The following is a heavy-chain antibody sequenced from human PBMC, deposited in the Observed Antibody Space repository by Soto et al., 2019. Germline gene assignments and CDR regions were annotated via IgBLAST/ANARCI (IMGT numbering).Heavy chain of an antibody. CDR3: AHRALYYDFWSGYSYNWFDP. J-gene: IGHJ5*02. V-gene: IGHV2-5*02. D-gene: IGHD3-3*01. CDR2: IYWDDDK. CDR1: GFSLSTSGVG. Sequence: SGPTLVNPTQTLTLTCTFSGFSLSTSGVGVGWIRQPPGKALEWLALIYWDDDKRYSPSLKSRLTITKDTSKNQVVITMTNMDPVDTATYYCAHRALYYDFWSGYSYNWFDPWGQGTLVTVSS.